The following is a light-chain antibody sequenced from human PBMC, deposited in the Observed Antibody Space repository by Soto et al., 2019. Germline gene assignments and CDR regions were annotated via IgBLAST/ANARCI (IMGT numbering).Light chain of an antibody. CDR3: QSYDMSLNNHV. Sequence: QSVLTQPPSVSGAPGQRVTISCSGTSSSIGAGYEVHWYHQLPGTAPKLVVSGNGNRPSGVPDRFSGSRSGTSASLAITGLQAEDEADYYCQSYDMSLNNHVFGTGTKVTVL. CDR2: GNG. V-gene: IGLV1-40*01. J-gene: IGLJ1*01. CDR1: SSSIGAGYE.